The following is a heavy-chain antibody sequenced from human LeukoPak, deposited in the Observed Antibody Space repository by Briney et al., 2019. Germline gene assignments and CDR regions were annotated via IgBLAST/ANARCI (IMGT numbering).Heavy chain of an antibody. V-gene: IGHV4-59*01. J-gene: IGHJ4*02. CDR3: ARAGSSWYLPDY. CDR1: GGSISSYY. Sequence: SSETLSLTCTVSGGSISSYYWSWLRQPPGKGLEWIGYIYYSGSTNYNPSLKSRVTISVDTSKNQFSLKLSSVTAADTAVYYCARAGSSWYLPDYWGQGTLVTVSS. D-gene: IGHD6-13*01. CDR2: IYYSGST.